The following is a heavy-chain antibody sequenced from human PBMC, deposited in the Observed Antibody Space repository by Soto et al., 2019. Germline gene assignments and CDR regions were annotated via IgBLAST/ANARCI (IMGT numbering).Heavy chain of an antibody. V-gene: IGHV4-31*03. CDR2: IYYSGST. D-gene: IGHD3-22*01. Sequence: SETLSLTCTVSGGSISSGGYYWSWIRQHPGKGLEWIGYIYYSGSTYYNPSLKSRVTVSIDTSKNQSSLKLSSVTAADTAVYYCARVRYYYDSSGYSYYFDYWGQGTLVTVS. CDR1: GGSISSGGYY. J-gene: IGHJ4*02. CDR3: ARVRYYYDSSGYSYYFDY.